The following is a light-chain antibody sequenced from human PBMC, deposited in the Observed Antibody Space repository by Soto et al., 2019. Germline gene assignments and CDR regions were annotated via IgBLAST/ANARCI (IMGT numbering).Light chain of an antibody. CDR1: QSVSSN. J-gene: IGKJ4*01. CDR2: GAS. CDR3: QQYNEWPPLT. Sequence: EIVMTQSPATLSVSPGERATLSCRASQSVSSNLAWYQQKPGQAPRLLIYGASTRATGIPARFSGSGSGTEFTLTISSLQSEDFALYYCQQYNEWPPLTFGGGTKVEI. V-gene: IGKV3-15*01.